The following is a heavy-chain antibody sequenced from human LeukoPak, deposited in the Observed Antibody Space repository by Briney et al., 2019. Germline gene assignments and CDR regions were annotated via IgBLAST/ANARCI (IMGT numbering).Heavy chain of an antibody. J-gene: IGHJ4*02. D-gene: IGHD6-13*01. CDR3: ARGVVAAAGRTFDF. V-gene: IGHV4-34*01. CDR2: ITHSGST. Sequence: SETLSLTCAVYGGSFSGYYWSWIRQPPGKGLEWIGEITHSGSTTYNPSLKSRFTISVDTSKNQFSLKLSSVTAADTAVYYCARGVVAAAGRTFDFWGQGTLVTVSS. CDR1: GGSFSGYY.